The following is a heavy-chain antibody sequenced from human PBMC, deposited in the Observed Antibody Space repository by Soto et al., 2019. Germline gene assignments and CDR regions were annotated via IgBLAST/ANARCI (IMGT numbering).Heavy chain of an antibody. J-gene: IGHJ4*02. CDR3: AREGRHFDY. CDR1: GGSFSSYA. CDR2: INPIFDTP. V-gene: IGHV1-69*01. Sequence: QVQLVQSGAEVQRPGSSVKVSCKASGGSFSSYAISWVRQAPGQGLEWMGGINPIFDTPHYPQKFLGRVTITADESTATAYLELTGLTSDDTAVYFCAREGRHFDYWGQGTLVTVSS.